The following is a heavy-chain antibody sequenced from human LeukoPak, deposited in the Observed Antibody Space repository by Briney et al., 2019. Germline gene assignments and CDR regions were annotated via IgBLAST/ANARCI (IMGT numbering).Heavy chain of an antibody. D-gene: IGHD3-3*01. CDR1: GYTFTSYY. V-gene: IGHV1-46*01. J-gene: IGHJ5*02. Sequence: ASVKVSCKASGYTFTSYYMHWVRQAPGQGLEWMGIINPSGGSTSYAQKFQGRVTMTRDMSTSTVYMELSSLRSEDTAVYYCARDLKSITIFGVVIANNWFDPWGQGTLVTVSS. CDR3: ARDLKSITIFGVVIANNWFDP. CDR2: INPSGGST.